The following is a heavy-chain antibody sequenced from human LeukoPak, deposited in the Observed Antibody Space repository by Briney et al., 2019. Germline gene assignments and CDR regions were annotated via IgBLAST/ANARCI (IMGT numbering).Heavy chain of an antibody. CDR1: GGSFSGYY. D-gene: IGHD2-15*01. V-gene: IGHV4-34*01. J-gene: IGHJ4*02. CDR3: ARRRSNFDY. CDR2: INHSGST. Sequence: SETLSLTCAVYGGSFSGYYWSWIRQPPGKGLEWIGEINHSGSTNYNPSLKSRVTISVDTSKNQFSLKLSSVTAADTAVYYCARRRSNFDYWGQGTLVTVSS.